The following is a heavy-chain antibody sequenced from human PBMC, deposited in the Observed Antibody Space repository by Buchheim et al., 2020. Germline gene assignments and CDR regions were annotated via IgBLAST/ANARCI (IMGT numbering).Heavy chain of an antibody. J-gene: IGHJ4*02. D-gene: IGHD3-22*01. CDR1: GYTFTSYY. Sequence: VQLVQSGAEVKKPGASVKVSCKASGYTFTSYYMHWVRQAPGQGLEWMGIINPSGGSTSYAQKFQGRVTMTRDTSTSTVYMELSSLRSEDTAVYYCARDLQYYDSSGYYFRYLFDYWGQGTL. CDR3: ARDLQYYDSSGYYFRYLFDY. V-gene: IGHV1-46*01. CDR2: INPSGGST.